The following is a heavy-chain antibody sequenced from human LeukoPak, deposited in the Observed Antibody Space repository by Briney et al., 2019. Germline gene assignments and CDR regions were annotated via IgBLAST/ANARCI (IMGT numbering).Heavy chain of an antibody. D-gene: IGHD5-18*01. CDR3: ARDRCRGYSYGYAY. CDR1: GYTFTSYG. V-gene: IGHV1-18*01. CDR2: ISAYNGNT. J-gene: IGHJ4*02. Sequence: ASVKVSCKASGYTFTSYGISWVRQAPGQGLEWMGWISAYNGNTNYAQKLQGRVTMTTDTSTSTAYMELRSLRSDDTAVYYCARDRCRGYSYGYAYWGQGTLVTVSS.